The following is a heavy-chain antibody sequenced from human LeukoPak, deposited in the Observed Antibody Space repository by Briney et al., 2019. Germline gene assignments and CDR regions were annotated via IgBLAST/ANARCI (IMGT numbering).Heavy chain of an antibody. CDR3: ARLSDYDFWSGYSPRWYNWFDP. Sequence: GESLKISCKGSGYSFTSYWIGWVRQMPGKGLEWMGIIYPGDSDTRYSPSFQGQVTISADKSISTAHLQWSSLKASDTAMYYCARLSDYDFWSGYSPRWYNWFDPWGQGTLVTVSS. D-gene: IGHD3-3*01. CDR2: IYPGDSDT. CDR1: GYSFTSYW. V-gene: IGHV5-51*01. J-gene: IGHJ5*02.